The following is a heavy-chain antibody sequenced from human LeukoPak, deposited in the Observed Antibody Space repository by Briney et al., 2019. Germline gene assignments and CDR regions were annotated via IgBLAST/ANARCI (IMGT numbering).Heavy chain of an antibody. CDR1: GFTFSSYA. J-gene: IGHJ4*02. Sequence: GGSLRLSCAASGFTFSSYAMHWVRQAPGKGLEWVAVISYDGSNKYYADSVKGRFTISRDNSKNTLYLQMNSLRAEDTAVYYCARGPLEWLLNYWGQGTLATVSS. CDR2: ISYDGSNK. CDR3: ARGPLEWLLNY. V-gene: IGHV3-30-3*01. D-gene: IGHD3-3*01.